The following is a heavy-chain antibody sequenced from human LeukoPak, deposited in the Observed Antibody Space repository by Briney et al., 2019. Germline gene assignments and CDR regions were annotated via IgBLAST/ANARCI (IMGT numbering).Heavy chain of an antibody. D-gene: IGHD6-19*01. Sequence: PGGSLRLSCTASGFTFSSYSLNWVRQAPGKGLEWVSSVSTGSNYIYYADSVKGRFTISRDNDKNSLYLQMNSLRAEDTAVYYCARVKLVAGLSLFDPWGQGTLVTVSS. CDR2: VSTGSNYI. J-gene: IGHJ5*02. CDR1: GFTFSSYS. CDR3: ARVKLVAGLSLFDP. V-gene: IGHV3-21*01.